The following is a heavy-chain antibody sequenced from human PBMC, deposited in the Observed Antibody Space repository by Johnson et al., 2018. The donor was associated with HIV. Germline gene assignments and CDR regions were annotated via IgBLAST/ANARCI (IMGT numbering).Heavy chain of an antibody. CDR1: GFTFDDYG. D-gene: IGHD6-19*01. CDR2: IKQDGSEK. J-gene: IGHJ3*02. V-gene: IGHV3-7*02. CDR3: ARKQWLAKISSDAFDI. Sequence: VLLVESGGGVVRPGGSLRLSCAASGFTFDDYGMSWVRQAPGKGLEWVANIKQDGSEKYYVDSVKGRFTISRDNAKNSLYLQMNSLRAEDTAVYYCARKQWLAKISSDAFDIWGQGTMVTVSS.